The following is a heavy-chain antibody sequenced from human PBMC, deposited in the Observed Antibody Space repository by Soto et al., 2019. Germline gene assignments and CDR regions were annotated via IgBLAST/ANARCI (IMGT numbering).Heavy chain of an antibody. CDR2: ISPSSGYT. CDR3: AREMWTRSGPQNFFDY. Sequence: ASVKVSCKASGYSFTNYGFCWVRQVPGQGLEWMGYISPSSGYTTYAPNLQDRVIMTTDSSTTTVYMELRSLRSDDTVVYYCAREMWTRSGPQNFFDYWGQGALVTVSS. D-gene: IGHD6-25*01. V-gene: IGHV1-18*01. CDR1: GYSFTNYG. J-gene: IGHJ4*02.